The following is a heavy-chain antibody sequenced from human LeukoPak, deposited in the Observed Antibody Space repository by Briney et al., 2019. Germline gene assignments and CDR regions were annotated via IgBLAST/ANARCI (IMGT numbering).Heavy chain of an antibody. V-gene: IGHV1-2*02. CDR2: INSDSGFT. D-gene: IGHD3-9*01. CDR3: ARNFDMKGFDP. Sequence: GASVKVSCKASGYTFTVLNMNWVRQAPGQGLEWMGWINSDSGFTKYAQKFQGRVTMTRDTSITTVYMDLTRLTSDDTAVYYCARNFDMKGFDPWGQGTLVTVSS. CDR1: GYTFTVLN. J-gene: IGHJ5*02.